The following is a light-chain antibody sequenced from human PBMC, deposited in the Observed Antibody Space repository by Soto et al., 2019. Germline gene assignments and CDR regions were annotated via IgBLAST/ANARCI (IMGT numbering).Light chain of an antibody. CDR3: QQYTDWPMT. Sequence: EIVLTQSPGTLSVSPGERATLSCRASQSVRSNLAWYKQIPGQAPRLLIYDASTRATGIPARFSGSGSGTEFTLTISSLKSEDFAVYYCQQYTDWPMTFGQGTRLEIK. J-gene: IGKJ5*01. CDR1: QSVRSN. CDR2: DAS. V-gene: IGKV3-15*01.